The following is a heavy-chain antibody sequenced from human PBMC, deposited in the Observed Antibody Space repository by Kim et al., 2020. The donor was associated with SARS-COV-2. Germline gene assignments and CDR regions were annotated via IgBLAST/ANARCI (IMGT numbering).Heavy chain of an antibody. CDR3: ARQKYGGKGYYFDY. CDR1: GCSISSSNW. Sequence: SETLSLTCAVSGCSISSSNWWSCVRQPPGKGLEWIGEIYHSGSTNYNPSLKSRVTISVDKSKNQFSLKLSSVTAADTAVYYCARQKYGGKGYYFDYWGQGTLGTVSS. D-gene: IGHD2-15*01. V-gene: IGHV4-4*02. CDR2: IYHSGST. J-gene: IGHJ4*02.